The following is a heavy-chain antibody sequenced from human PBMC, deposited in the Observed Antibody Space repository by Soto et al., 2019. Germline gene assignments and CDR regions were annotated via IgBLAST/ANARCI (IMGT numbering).Heavy chain of an antibody. D-gene: IGHD3-9*01. CDR3: AKDTHDILTGSNLFAP. Sequence: SLNVSCASSEFTFSNYCMHLVLQTPGKGLEWVAVISYDGSNKYYADSVKGRFTISRDNSKNTLYLQKNSLRAEDTAVYYCAKDTHDILTGSNLFAPWGQGTLVTV. CDR1: EFTFSNYC. V-gene: IGHV3-30*18. CDR2: ISYDGSNK. J-gene: IGHJ5*02.